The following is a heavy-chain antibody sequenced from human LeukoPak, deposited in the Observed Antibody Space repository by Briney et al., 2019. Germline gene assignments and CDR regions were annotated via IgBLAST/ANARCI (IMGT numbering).Heavy chain of an antibody. J-gene: IGHJ4*02. CDR1: GLTFSSYG. D-gene: IGHD6-13*01. V-gene: IGHV3-30*02. CDR2: IRYDGSNK. CDR3: AKGPAAAGEK. Sequence: RGSLRLSCAASGLTFSSYGMHWVRQAPGKGLEWVAFIRYDGSNKYYADSVKGRFTISRDNSKNTLYLQMNSLRAEDTAVYYCAKGPAAAGEKWGQGTLVTVSS.